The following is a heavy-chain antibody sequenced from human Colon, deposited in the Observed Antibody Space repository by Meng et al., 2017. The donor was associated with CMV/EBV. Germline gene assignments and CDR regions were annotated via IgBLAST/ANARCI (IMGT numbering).Heavy chain of an antibody. V-gene: IGHV3-30*02. CDR1: GFTFSAHG. D-gene: IGHD1-26*01. CDR3: ARVIPGIVGPSLDY. Sequence: GESLKISCAASGFTFSAHGMYWVRQAPGKGLEWVAFIWYDGSNKYYADSVKGRFNISRDNSKNKLFLDMNSLRPEDTAIYYCARVIPGIVGPSLDYWGQGTLVTVSS. J-gene: IGHJ4*02. CDR2: IWYDGSNK.